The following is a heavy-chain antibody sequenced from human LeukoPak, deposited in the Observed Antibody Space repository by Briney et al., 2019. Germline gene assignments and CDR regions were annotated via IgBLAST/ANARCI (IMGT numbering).Heavy chain of an antibody. D-gene: IGHD2-2*02. J-gene: IGHJ4*02. CDR2: ITSSNNDI. V-gene: IGHV3-21*01. CDR3: ARDRCSSTSCYTHYFDY. CDR1: GFTFSSYS. Sequence: PGGSLRLSCAASGFTFSSYSMNWVRQAPGKGLEWVSSITSSNNDIYYADSVKGRFTISGDTSKNTLYLQMNSLRAEDTAVYYCARDRCSSTSCYTHYFDYWGQGTLVTVSS.